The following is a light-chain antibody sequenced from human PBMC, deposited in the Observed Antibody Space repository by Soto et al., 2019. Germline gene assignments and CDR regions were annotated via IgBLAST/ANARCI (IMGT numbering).Light chain of an antibody. CDR2: DAS. CDR3: QQYNSYST. J-gene: IGKJ1*01. V-gene: IGKV1-5*01. CDR1: QSISSR. Sequence: IQMTQYPSTLSASVGDRVTITCRASQSISSRLAWYQQEPGKAPKLLIYDASSLESGVPSRFSGSGSGTEFTLTISSLQPDDFATYYCQQYNSYSTFGQGTKVDI.